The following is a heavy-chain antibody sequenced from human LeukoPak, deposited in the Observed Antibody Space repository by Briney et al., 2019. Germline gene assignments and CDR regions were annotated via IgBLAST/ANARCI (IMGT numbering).Heavy chain of an antibody. Sequence: SETLSLTCTVSGGSISSYYWSWIRQPPGKGLEWIGYIYYSGTTDYNPSLRSRVTISVDTSKNQFSLKLSSVTAADTAVYYSARGVAARPNRSYYYYYYYMDVWGKGTTVTVSS. CDR1: GGSISSYY. D-gene: IGHD6-6*01. V-gene: IGHV4-59*01. CDR3: ARGVAARPNRSYYYYYYYMDV. J-gene: IGHJ6*03. CDR2: IYYSGTT.